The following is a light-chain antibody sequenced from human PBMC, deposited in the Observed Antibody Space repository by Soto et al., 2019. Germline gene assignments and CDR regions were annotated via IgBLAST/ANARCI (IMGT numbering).Light chain of an antibody. CDR1: SSDVGGYNY. V-gene: IGLV2-14*01. Sequence: QSALTQPASVSGSPGQSIAISCTGTSSDVGGYNYVSWHQQHPGKAPKVLISVVSNRPSGVSNRSSGSKSGNTASLTISGLQAEDEADYYCSSYRSGGTFVFGSGTKVTV. CDR2: VVS. J-gene: IGLJ1*01. CDR3: SSYRSGGTFV.